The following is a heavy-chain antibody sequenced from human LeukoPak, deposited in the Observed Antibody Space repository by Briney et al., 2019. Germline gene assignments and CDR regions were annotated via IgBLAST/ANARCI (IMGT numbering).Heavy chain of an antibody. J-gene: IGHJ4*02. V-gene: IGHV3-21*01. CDR3: ARDTNYYDSSGYYSGSDFDH. D-gene: IGHD3-22*01. Sequence: GGSLRLSCAASGFTFSSYTLNWVRQAPGKGLEWVSCITTAGYVYYSDSLKGRFTISRDDAKQSLYLQMDSLRAEDTAVYYCARDTNYYDSSGYYSGSDFDHWGQGTLVTVSS. CDR2: ITTAGYV. CDR1: GFTFSSYT.